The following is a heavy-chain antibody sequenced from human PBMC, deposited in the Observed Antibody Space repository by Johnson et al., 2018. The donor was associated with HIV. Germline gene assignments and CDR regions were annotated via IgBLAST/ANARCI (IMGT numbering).Heavy chain of an antibody. CDR1: GFTFSSYD. Sequence: VQLVESGGGLVQPWGSLRLSCAASGFTFSSYDMHWVRQATGKGLEWVSAIGTASDTYYPGSVKGRFTISRENAKNSLYLQMNSLRAGDTAVYYCAREGYCSGGSCYSNAFDIWGQGTMVTVSS. CDR2: IGTASDT. CDR3: AREGYCSGGSCYSNAFDI. V-gene: IGHV3-13*01. D-gene: IGHD2-15*01. J-gene: IGHJ3*02.